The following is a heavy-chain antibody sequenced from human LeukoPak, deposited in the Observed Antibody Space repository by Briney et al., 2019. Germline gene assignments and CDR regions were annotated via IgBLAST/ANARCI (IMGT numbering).Heavy chain of an antibody. V-gene: IGHV4-39*01. CDR1: GGSISSSGYY. Sequence: PSETLSLTCTVSGGSISSSGYYWGWIRQPQGKGVGGIVSIDYSGSTYHNPSLKSRVTITVDTPTNQFSLKLSSVTVADTAVYYCARQCGPVDYWGQGTLVTVSS. CDR2: IDYSGST. CDR3: ARQCGPVDY. J-gene: IGHJ4*02.